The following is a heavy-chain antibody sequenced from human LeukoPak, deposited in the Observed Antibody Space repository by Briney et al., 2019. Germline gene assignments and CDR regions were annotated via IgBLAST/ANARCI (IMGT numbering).Heavy chain of an antibody. V-gene: IGHV3-7*01. CDR3: ADLGYSD. CDR1: GLTYSSSW. CDR2: IKDDGSDK. D-gene: IGHD5-18*01. J-gene: IGHJ4*02. Sequence: GGSLRLSCVASGLTYSSSWMTWARQAPGRGLEWVATIKDDGSDKYYVDSVKGRFSISRDNAKSSLYLQMNSLRLEDTAMYYCADLGYSDWGQGTLVTVSS.